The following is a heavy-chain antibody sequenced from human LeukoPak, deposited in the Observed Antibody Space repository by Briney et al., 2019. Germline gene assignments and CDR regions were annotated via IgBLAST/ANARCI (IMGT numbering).Heavy chain of an antibody. J-gene: IGHJ4*02. CDR1: GVAFSTYA. V-gene: IGHV3-23*01. CDR2: ISGSGATA. D-gene: IGHD3-9*01. Sequence: GGSLRLSCAASGVAFSTYAMNWVRQAPGKGLEWVSAISGSGATAYYEDSVKGRFTISRDNSKKELYLQMSSLRAEDTAVYYCAKAESNDMLTPFDSWGLGTLVTVSS. CDR3: AKAESNDMLTPFDS.